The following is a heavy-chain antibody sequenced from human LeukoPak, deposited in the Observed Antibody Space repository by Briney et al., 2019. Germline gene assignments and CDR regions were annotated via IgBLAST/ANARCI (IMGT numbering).Heavy chain of an antibody. CDR1: AGSISSGSCY. J-gene: IGHJ5*02. CDR2: IYTSGST. CDR3: ARSRYCTNGVCYKERGGNWFDP. V-gene: IGHV4-61*02. Sequence: SETLSLTSTVSAGSISSGSCYRSWIRQPAGKGLEWIGRIYTSGSTNYNPSLNSRVTISVDTSKNQVSLKLSSVTAADTAVYYCARSRYCTNGVCYKERGGNWFDPWGQGTLVTVSS. D-gene: IGHD2-8*01.